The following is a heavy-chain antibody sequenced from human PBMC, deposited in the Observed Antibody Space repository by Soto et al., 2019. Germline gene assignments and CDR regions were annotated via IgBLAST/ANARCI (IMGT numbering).Heavy chain of an antibody. D-gene: IGHD5-18*01. CDR1: GGSFSGYY. Sequence: SETLSLTCAVYGGSFSGYYWSWIRQHPGKGMEWFGEINHSGNTNYHPSLKGRVTISVDTSKNQFSLKLSSVSAAVTAVHYCARALGWYSYCYVFYYYGMDVRVQGPKVTVSS. V-gene: IGHV4-34*01. CDR2: INHSGNT. CDR3: ARALGWYSYCYVFYYYGMDV. J-gene: IGHJ6*02.